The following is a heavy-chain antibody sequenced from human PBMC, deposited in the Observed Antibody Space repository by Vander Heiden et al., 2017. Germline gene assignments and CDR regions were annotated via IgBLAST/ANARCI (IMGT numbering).Heavy chain of an antibody. V-gene: IGHV1-24*01. D-gene: IGHD6-13*01. CDR3: ATDAGYSSSWTKLKNWFDP. CDR2: FDPEDGET. Sequence: QVQLVQSGAEVKKPGASVKVSCKVSGYTLTALSMNWVRQAPGKGLEWMGGFDPEDGETIYAQKFQGRVTMTEDTSTDTAYMELSSLRSEDTAVYYCATDAGYSSSWTKLKNWFDPWGQGTLVTVSS. CDR1: GYTLTALS. J-gene: IGHJ5*02.